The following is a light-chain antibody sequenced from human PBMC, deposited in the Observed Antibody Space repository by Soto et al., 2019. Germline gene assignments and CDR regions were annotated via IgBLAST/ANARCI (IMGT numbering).Light chain of an antibody. Sequence: QSALTQPASVSASPGQSVTISCAGTSSDVGGYNYVSWYQQRPGRAPKLMIYEVTYRPSGVSNRFSGSKSGNTASLTISGLQAEDEADYYCSSYTTSSTLVFGTETKVTVL. J-gene: IGLJ1*01. V-gene: IGLV2-14*01. CDR1: SSDVGGYNY. CDR2: EVT. CDR3: SSYTTSSTLV.